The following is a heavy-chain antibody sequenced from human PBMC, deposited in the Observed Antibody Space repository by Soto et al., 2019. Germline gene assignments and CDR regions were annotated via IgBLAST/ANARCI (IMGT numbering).Heavy chain of an antibody. Sequence: EVQLVESGGGLVQPGGSLRLSCAASGFTFSSSWMSWVRQAPGKGLVWVANIMKDGSQKYYVDSVRGRFTISRDNAKNSLYLQMNSLRAEDTAVYYCARGGGNFDYWGQGTLVTVSS. CDR3: ARGGGNFDY. V-gene: IGHV3-7*01. J-gene: IGHJ4*02. CDR1: GFTFSSSW. D-gene: IGHD1-1*01. CDR2: IMKDGSQK.